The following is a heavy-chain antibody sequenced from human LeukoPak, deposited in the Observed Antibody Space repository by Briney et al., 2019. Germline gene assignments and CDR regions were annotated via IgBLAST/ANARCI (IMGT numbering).Heavy chain of an antibody. V-gene: IGHV4-59*12. CDR1: GGSISSYY. CDR2: IYDSGST. CDR3: ARDPSGIAVAGRNAFDI. D-gene: IGHD6-19*01. J-gene: IGHJ3*02. Sequence: SSETLSLTCSVSGGSISSYYWSWIRQPPGKGLEWIGYIYDSGSTNFKSPLKSRVTISVDKSKNQFSLKLSSVTAADTAVYYCARDPSGIAVAGRNAFDIWGQGTMVTVSS.